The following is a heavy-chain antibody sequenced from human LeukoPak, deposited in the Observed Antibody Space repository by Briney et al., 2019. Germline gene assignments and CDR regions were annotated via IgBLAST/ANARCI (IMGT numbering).Heavy chain of an antibody. CDR2: INSDGSST. V-gene: IGHV3-74*01. J-gene: IGHJ4*02. CDR3: ARGRRSYYFDY. CDR1: GFTFSNYW. Sequence: GGSLRLSCAASGFTFSNYWMHWVRQAPGKRLVWASRINSDGSSTSYADSVKGRFTISRDNAKNTLYLQMNSLRAEDTAVYYCARGRRSYYFDYWGQGTLVTVSS.